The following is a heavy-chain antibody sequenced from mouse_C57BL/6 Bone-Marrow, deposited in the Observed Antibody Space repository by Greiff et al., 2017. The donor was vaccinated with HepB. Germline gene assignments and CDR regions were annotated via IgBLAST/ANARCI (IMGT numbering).Heavy chain of an antibody. CDR2: IWGDGST. CDR1: GFSLTSYG. V-gene: IGHV2-3*01. CDR3: AKPAITTVVATWDWYFDV. J-gene: IGHJ1*03. Sequence: VKVVESGPGLVAPSQSLSITCTVSGFSLTSYGVSWVRQPPGKGLEWLGVIWGDGSTNYHSALISRLSISKDNSKSQVFLKLNSLQTDDTATYYCAKPAITTVVATWDWYFDVWGTGTTVTVSS. D-gene: IGHD1-1*01.